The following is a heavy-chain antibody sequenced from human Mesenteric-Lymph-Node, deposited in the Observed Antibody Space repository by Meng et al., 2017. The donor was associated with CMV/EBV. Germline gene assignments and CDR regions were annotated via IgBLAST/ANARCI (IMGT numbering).Heavy chain of an antibody. CDR3: ARLAGGSGSYPDY. CDR1: GGSISSYY. V-gene: IGHV4-59*13. D-gene: IGHD3-10*01. CDR2: IYFIGNT. J-gene: IGHJ4*02. Sequence: SETLSLTCTVSGGSISSYYWSWIRQPPGKGLEWIGEIYFIGNTNYSPSLKSRVTISADTSKNQFSLKVFSVTAADTAVYYCARLAGGSGSYPDYWGQGTLVTV.